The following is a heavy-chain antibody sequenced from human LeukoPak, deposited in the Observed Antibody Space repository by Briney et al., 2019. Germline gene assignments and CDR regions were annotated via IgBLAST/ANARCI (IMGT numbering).Heavy chain of an antibody. CDR2: INHSGST. CDR3: ARRAVTTYRYYFDY. CDR1: GGSFSGYY. V-gene: IGHV4-34*01. Sequence: PSETLSLTCAVYGGSFSGYYWSWIRQPPGKGLEWIGEINHSGSTNYNPSLKSRVTISVDTSKNQFSLKLSSVTAADTAVYYCARRAVTTYRYYFDYWGQGTLVTVSS. D-gene: IGHD4-17*01. J-gene: IGHJ4*02.